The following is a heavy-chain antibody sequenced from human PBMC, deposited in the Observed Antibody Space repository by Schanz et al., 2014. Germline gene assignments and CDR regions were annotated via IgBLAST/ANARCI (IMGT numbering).Heavy chain of an antibody. CDR2: ISGSGGST. CDR3: AKGRFGELSAFDT. D-gene: IGHD3-10*01. CDR1: GFTFSSYS. Sequence: EVQLVESGGGLVQPGGSLRLSCTASGFTFSSYSLNWVRQAPGRGLEWVSAISGSGGSTYYADSVKGRFTISRDNSKTTLYLQMNSLRAEDTAVYYCAKGRFGELSAFDTWGQGTMVTVSS. V-gene: IGHV3-23*04. J-gene: IGHJ3*02.